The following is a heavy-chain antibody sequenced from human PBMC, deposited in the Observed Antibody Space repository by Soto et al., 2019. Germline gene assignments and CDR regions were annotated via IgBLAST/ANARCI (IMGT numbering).Heavy chain of an antibody. CDR3: ARNHGDSNYDYYSYMDV. CDR2: IYRGAGST. V-gene: IGHV3-66*01. Sequence: EVQLVESGGGLVQPGGSLRLSCAASGLNVSSNFMSWVRQAPGKGLEWVSVIYRGAGSTYYADSVKGRFTISRDKSKNAVYLQMNSLRAEDTAVYSCARNHGDSNYDYYSYMDVWGKGTTVTVSS. D-gene: IGHD4-17*01. J-gene: IGHJ6*03. CDR1: GLNVSSNF.